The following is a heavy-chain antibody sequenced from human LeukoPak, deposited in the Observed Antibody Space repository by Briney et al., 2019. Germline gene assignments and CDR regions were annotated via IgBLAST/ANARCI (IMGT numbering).Heavy chain of an antibody. D-gene: IGHD3-22*01. CDR3: ARQSYYYDSSGSYYYMDV. Sequence: PSETLSLTCTVSGGSISSSTYYWGWIRQPPGKGLEWIGRIYYSGSTYYNPSLKSRVTISVDTSKNQFSLKLSSVTAADTAVYYCARQSYYYDSSGSYYYMDVWGKGTTVTVPS. V-gene: IGHV4-39*01. J-gene: IGHJ6*03. CDR2: IYYSGST. CDR1: GGSISSSTYY.